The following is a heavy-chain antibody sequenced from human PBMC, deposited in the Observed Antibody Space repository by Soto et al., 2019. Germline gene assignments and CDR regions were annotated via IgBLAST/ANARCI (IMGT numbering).Heavy chain of an antibody. CDR2: ISYDGRNK. Sequence: QVQLVESGGGVVQPGRSLRLSCAASGFTFSSYAMHWVRQAPGKGLEWVAAISYDGRNKYYADYVKGRFTISRDNSKKKLYLQMNSLRAEDTAVYYCAVGGAGAAFDYWGQGTLVTVS. D-gene: IGHD6-19*01. CDR3: AVGGAGAAFDY. CDR1: GFTFSSYA. J-gene: IGHJ4*02. V-gene: IGHV3-30*04.